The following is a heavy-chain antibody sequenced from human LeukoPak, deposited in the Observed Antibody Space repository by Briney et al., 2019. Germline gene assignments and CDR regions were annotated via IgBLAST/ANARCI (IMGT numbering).Heavy chain of an antibody. CDR2: ISSSGSTI. V-gene: IGHV3-48*03. J-gene: IGHJ4*02. CDR1: GFTFSSYE. D-gene: IGHD4-17*01. CDR3: ARVSSTDYGRLH. Sequence: GGSLRLSCAASGFTFSSYEMNWVRQAPGKGLEWVSYISSSGSTIYYADSVKGRFTISRDNAKNSLYLQMNSLRAEDTAVYYCARVSSTDYGRLHWGQGTLVTVSS.